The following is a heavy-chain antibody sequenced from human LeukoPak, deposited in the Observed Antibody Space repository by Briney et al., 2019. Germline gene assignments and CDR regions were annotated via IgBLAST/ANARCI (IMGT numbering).Heavy chain of an antibody. D-gene: IGHD3-10*01. V-gene: IGHV4-59*12. CDR3: ARGLPYGSGSYFFY. Sequence: PSETLSLTCTVSGGSISSYYWSWIRQPPGKGLEWIGYIYYSGSTNYNPSLKSRVTISVDTSKNQFSLKLSSVTAADTAVYYCARGLPYGSGSYFFYWGQGTLVTVSS. CDR2: IYYSGST. CDR1: GGSISSYY. J-gene: IGHJ4*02.